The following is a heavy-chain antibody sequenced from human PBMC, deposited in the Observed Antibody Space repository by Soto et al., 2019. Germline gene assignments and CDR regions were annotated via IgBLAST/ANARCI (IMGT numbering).Heavy chain of an antibody. V-gene: IGHV1-18*01. CDR2: IRAYNGNT. J-gene: IGHJ6*02. CDR1: GYTFTSYG. Sequence: QVQLVQSGAEVKKPGASVKVSCKASGYTFTSYGISWVRQAPGQGPEWMGWIRAYNGNTHYAQKLQGRVTMTTDTSTCTAYMELRSLTTDDTAVYYCARDLPTMDVWGQGTTVTVSS. CDR3: ARDLPTMDV.